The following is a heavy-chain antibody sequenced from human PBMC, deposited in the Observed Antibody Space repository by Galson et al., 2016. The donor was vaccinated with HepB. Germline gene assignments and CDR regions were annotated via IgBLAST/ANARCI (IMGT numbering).Heavy chain of an antibody. Sequence: SLRLSCAASGFTFSSYDMSWVRQAPGKGLEWVSAIRGSGGSTFYADSVKGRFTISRDNAKNSLFLQMNSLRAEDTAVYYCVRGGDTVIGAAFDVWGQGTMVTVSS. CDR2: IRGSGGST. D-gene: IGHD5-18*01. CDR1: GFTFSSYD. J-gene: IGHJ3*01. V-gene: IGHV3-23*01. CDR3: VRGGDTVIGAAFDV.